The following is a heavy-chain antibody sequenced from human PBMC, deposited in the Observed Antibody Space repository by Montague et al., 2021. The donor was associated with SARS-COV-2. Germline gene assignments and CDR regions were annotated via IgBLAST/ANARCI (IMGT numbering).Heavy chain of an antibody. CDR2: INHSGST. Sequence: SETLSLTCTVSGGYFSGYYWSWIRQPPGKGLEWIGEINHSGSTNYNPSLKSRVTISVDTSKNQFSLKLSSVTAADTAVYYCTREGYQVLWSDYYYYGMDVWGQGTTVTVSS. V-gene: IGHV4-34*01. CDR3: TREGYQVLWSDYYYYGMDV. CDR1: GGYFSGYY. D-gene: IGHD2-2*01. J-gene: IGHJ6*02.